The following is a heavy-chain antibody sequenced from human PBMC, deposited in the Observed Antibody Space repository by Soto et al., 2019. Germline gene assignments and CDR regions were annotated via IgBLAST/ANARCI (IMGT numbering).Heavy chain of an antibody. CDR3: ARGAPDSNSSDWFDP. J-gene: IGHJ5*02. V-gene: IGHV4-59*01. CDR1: VGSIISYY. CDR2: ISYSRST. D-gene: IGHD6-6*01. Sequence: PSETLSLTCTFSVGSIISYYWSWIRQPPGKGLEWIGYISYSRSTNYNPSLKSRVTISVDTSKNQFSLKLSSVTAADTAVYYCARGAPDSNSSDWFDPWGQGTLVTVSS.